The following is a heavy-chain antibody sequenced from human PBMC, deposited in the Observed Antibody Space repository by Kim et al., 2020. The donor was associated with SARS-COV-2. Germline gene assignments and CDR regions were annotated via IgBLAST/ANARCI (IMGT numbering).Heavy chain of an antibody. V-gene: IGHV3-74*01. Sequence: GGSLRLSCAASGFPFSNYCMHWVRQAPGKGLVWVSCIKTDGSTINYADSVKGRFTISRDNVRNSLHLQMNSLRADDTAVYYCATGRVDSCGLWGQGTVVT. CDR2: IKTDGSTI. CDR1: GFPFSNYC. D-gene: IGHD2-15*01. J-gene: IGHJ1*01. CDR3: ATGRVDSCGL.